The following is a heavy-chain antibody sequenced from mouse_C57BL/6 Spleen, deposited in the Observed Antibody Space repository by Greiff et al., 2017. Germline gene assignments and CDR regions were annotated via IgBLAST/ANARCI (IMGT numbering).Heavy chain of an antibody. CDR3: TRRDYYGSSYDAMDY. V-gene: IGHV1-15*01. Sequence: VQLVESGAELVRPGASVTLSCKASGYTFTDYEMHWVKQTPVHGLEWIGAIDPETGGTAYNQKFKGKAILTADKSSSTAYMELRSLTSEDSAVYYCTRRDYYGSSYDAMDYWGQGTSVTVSS. J-gene: IGHJ4*01. CDR2: IDPETGGT. CDR1: GYTFTDYE. D-gene: IGHD1-1*01.